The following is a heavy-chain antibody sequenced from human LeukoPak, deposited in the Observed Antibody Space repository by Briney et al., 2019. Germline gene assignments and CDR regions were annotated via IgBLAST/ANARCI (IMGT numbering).Heavy chain of an antibody. V-gene: IGHV3-48*03. CDR3: ASRRGRENDY. CDR2: ISTSGSTI. J-gene: IGHJ4*02. CDR1: GFTFSSYE. D-gene: IGHD1-1*01. Sequence: PGGSLRLSCAASGFTFSSYEMNWVRQAPGKGLEWVSYISTSGSTIYYADSVKGRFTISRDNAKNSLYLQMNSLRAEDTAVYCCASRRGRENDYWGQGTLVTVSS.